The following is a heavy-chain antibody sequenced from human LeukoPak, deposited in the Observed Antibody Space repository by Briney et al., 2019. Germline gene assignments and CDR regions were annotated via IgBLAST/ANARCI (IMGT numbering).Heavy chain of an antibody. J-gene: IGHJ4*02. Sequence: PSETLSLTCTVSGGSISSYYWSWIRQPPGKGLEWIGYVSYSGDTNYNPSLRSRLTISLDSSKIQFPLKLSSVTAADTAVYYCSRHWGGGIYDFDSWGQGILGTVSS. CDR2: VSYSGDT. V-gene: IGHV4-59*08. CDR1: GGSISSYY. CDR3: SRHWGGGIYDFDS. D-gene: IGHD1-26*01.